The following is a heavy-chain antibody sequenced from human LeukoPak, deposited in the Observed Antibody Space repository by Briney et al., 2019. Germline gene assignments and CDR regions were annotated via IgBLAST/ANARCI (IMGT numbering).Heavy chain of an antibody. CDR2: INPNSGGT. J-gene: IGHJ3*02. D-gene: IGHD2-15*01. CDR3: ARDLSGGALGAFDI. V-gene: IGHV1-2*02. Sequence: ASVKVSCKASGYIFTAYYIHWLRQAPGQGLEWMGWINPNSGGTSFALNFQGRVTLTRDTSISTVYVELSRLRSDDTAVYYCARDLSGGALGAFDIWGQGTMVTVSS. CDR1: GYIFTAYY.